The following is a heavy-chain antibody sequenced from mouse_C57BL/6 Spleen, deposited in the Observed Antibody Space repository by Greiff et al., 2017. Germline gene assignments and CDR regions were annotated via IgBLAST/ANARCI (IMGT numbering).Heavy chain of an antibody. J-gene: IGHJ3*01. V-gene: IGHV1-19*01. CDR2: INPYNGGT. Sequence: EVQLQQSGPVLVKPGASVKMSCKASGYTFTDYYMNWVKQSHGKSLEWIGVINPYNGGTSYNQKFKGKATLTVDKSSSTAYMELNSLTSEDSAVYYCAREDYDERRGFAYWGQGTLVTVSA. CDR1: GYTFTDYY. CDR3: AREDYDERRGFAY. D-gene: IGHD2-4*01.